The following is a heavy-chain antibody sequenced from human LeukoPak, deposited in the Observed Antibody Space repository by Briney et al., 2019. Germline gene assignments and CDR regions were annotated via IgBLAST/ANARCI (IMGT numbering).Heavy chain of an antibody. CDR3: ARLSLYYIMDV. CDR2: MYYTGST. V-gene: IGHV4-59*12. J-gene: IGHJ6*04. CDR1: GGSISSYY. Sequence: SETLSLTCTVSGGSISSYYWSWIRQPPGKGLEWIGYMYYTGSTNYNPSLKSRVTISVDTSKNQFSLKLSSVTAADTAVYYCARLSLYYIMDVWGKGTTVTVSS.